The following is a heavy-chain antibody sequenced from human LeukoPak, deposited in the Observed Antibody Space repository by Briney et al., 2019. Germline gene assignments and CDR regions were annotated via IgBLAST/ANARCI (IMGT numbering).Heavy chain of an antibody. CDR1: GYTLTELS. CDR2: FDPEDGET. Sequence: ASVKVSCKASGYTLTELSMHWVRQAPGKGLEWMGGFDPEDGETVYAQKFQGRVTMTEDTSTDTAYMELSSLRSEDTAVYYCATASIVVVVAAIDGVGFDYWGQGTLVTVSS. CDR3: ATASIVVVVAAIDGVGFDY. V-gene: IGHV1-24*01. J-gene: IGHJ4*02. D-gene: IGHD2-15*01.